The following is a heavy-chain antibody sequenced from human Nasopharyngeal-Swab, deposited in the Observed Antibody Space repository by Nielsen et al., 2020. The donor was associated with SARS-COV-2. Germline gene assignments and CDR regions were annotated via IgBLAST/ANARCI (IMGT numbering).Heavy chain of an antibody. CDR3: ARDTRTGSFDI. D-gene: IGHD2-15*01. J-gene: IGHJ3*02. V-gene: IGHV3-21*01. CDR1: GFTFSNFA. CDR2: ISSSSSYI. Sequence: GESLKISCAASGFTFSNFAMSWVRQAPGKGLEWVSSISSSSSYIYYADSVKGRFTISRDNAKNSLYLQMNSLRAEDTAVYYCARDTRTGSFDIWGQGTMVTVSS.